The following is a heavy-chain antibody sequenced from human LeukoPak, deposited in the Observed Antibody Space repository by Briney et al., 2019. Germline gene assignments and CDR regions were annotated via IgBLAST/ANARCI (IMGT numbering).Heavy chain of an antibody. V-gene: IGHV4-34*01. CDR2: IYYSGST. D-gene: IGHD5-24*01. CDR1: GGSFSGYY. CDR3: ARHGDGYYGDTNDYYFDS. J-gene: IGHJ4*02. Sequence: SETLSLTCAVYGGSFSGYYWSWIRQPPGKGLEWIGSIYYSGSTYYNPSLKSRVTISVDTSKNQFSLKLSPVTAADTAVYYCARHGDGYYGDTNDYYFDSWGQGTLVTVSS.